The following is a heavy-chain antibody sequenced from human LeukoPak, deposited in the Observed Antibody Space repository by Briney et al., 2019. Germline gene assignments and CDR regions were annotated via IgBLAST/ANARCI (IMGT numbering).Heavy chain of an antibody. CDR2: VWNDGSTR. CDR1: GFMFSNYV. V-gene: IGHV3-30*02. J-gene: IGHJ3*01. D-gene: IGHD4-11*01. CDR3: AKDVNSDYPRAHAFHV. Sequence: PGGSLRLSCAASGFMFSNYVIHWVRQAPGKGLEGVAYVWNDGSTRWYADSVKGRFTVSRDNSRNTLYLQMDSLRVEDTALYYCAKDVNSDYPRAHAFHVWGQGTMVTVSS.